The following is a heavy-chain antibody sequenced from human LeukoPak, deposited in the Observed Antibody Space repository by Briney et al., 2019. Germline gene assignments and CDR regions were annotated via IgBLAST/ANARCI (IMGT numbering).Heavy chain of an antibody. J-gene: IGHJ2*01. CDR1: GGSFSGYY. CDR2: INHSGST. Sequence: SETLSLTCAVYGGSFSGYYWSWIRQPPGKGLEWIGEINHSGSTNYNPSLTSRVTLSVATSKNQFSLKQSSVTAADTAVYYCASAGHTRHFDLWGRGTLVTASS. D-gene: IGHD1-1*01. V-gene: IGHV4-34*01. CDR3: ASAGHTRHFDL.